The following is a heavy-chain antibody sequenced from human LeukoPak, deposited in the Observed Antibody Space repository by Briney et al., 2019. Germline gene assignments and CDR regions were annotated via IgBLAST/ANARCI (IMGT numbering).Heavy chain of an antibody. D-gene: IGHD3-10*01. CDR2: ISYDGSNK. V-gene: IGHV3-30*04. CDR1: RFTFSSYA. Sequence: GRSLRLSCAASRFTFSSYAMHWVRQAPGKGLEWVAVISYDGSNKYYADSVKGRFTISRDNSKNTLYLQMNSLRAEDTAVYYCARGTLWFGLGHLDYWGQGTLVTVSS. CDR3: ARGTLWFGLGHLDY. J-gene: IGHJ4*02.